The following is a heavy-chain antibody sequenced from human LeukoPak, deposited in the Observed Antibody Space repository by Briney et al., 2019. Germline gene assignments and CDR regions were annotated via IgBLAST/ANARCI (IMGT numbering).Heavy chain of an antibody. V-gene: IGHV4-30-4*08. CDR2: IYYSGST. Sequence: LRLSCAASGFTFSSYAMSWIRQPPGKGLEWIGYIYYSGSTYYNPSLKSRVTISVDTSKNQFSLKLGSVTAADTAVYYCAREPYDFWSGPNWFDPWGQGTLVTVSS. CDR3: AREPYDFWSGPNWFDP. D-gene: IGHD3-3*01. CDR1: GFTFSSYA. J-gene: IGHJ5*02.